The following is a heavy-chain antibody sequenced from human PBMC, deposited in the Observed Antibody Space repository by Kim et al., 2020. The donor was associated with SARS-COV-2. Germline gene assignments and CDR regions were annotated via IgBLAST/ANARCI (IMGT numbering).Heavy chain of an antibody. CDR2: MNPNSGNT. J-gene: IGHJ6*02. CDR1: GYTFTSYD. Sequence: ASVKVSCKASGYTFTSYDINWVRQATGQGLEWMGWMNPNSGNTGYAQKFQGRVTMTRNTSISTAYMELSSLRSEDTAVYYCAREGPDRYYYYYGMDVWGQGTTVTVSS. V-gene: IGHV1-8*01. CDR3: AREGPDRYYYYYGMDV.